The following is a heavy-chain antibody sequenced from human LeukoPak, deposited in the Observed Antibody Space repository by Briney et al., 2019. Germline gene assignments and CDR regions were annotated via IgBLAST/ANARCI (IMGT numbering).Heavy chain of an antibody. CDR1: GFIFSHYG. Sequence: PGGSLRLSCAASGFIFSHYGMHWVRQAPGKGLEWVAVIQNDASTENFADSVKGRFTISRDNSKNTVFQQMNSLRVEDTAVYYCARELSQIVWGGLDYGGQGTLVSVSS. CDR3: ARELSQIVWGGLDY. V-gene: IGHV3-33*05. J-gene: IGHJ4*02. D-gene: IGHD2-21*01. CDR2: IQNDASTE.